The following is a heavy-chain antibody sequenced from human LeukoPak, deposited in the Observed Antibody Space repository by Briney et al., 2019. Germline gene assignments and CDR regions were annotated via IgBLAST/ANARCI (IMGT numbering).Heavy chain of an antibody. Sequence: GASVKVSCKSSGYTFTRCHINWVRQATGQGLEWMGWMNPNSGNTGYAQKFQGRVTMTRNTSIRTAYMELSSLRSEDTAVYYCARGYGVYEDYFDYWGQGPLVTVSS. D-gene: IGHD4-17*01. J-gene: IGHJ4*02. V-gene: IGHV1-8*01. CDR1: GYTFTRCH. CDR2: MNPNSGNT. CDR3: ARGYGVYEDYFDY.